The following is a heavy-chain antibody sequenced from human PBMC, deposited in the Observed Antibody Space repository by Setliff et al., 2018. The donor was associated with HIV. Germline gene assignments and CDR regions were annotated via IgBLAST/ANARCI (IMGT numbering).Heavy chain of an antibody. V-gene: IGHV4-39*02. CDR2: VYYGGDT. D-gene: IGHD3-22*01. Sequence: PSETLSLTCAVSGGSMKISNYYWAWIRQPPGKGLEWIGSVYYGGDTYYNPSLKSRVTISVDTSKNQFSLKLSSVTAADTAVYYCARERQDDSRGYAYYYYMDVWGKGTTVTVSS. CDR3: ARERQDDSRGYAYYYYMDV. J-gene: IGHJ6*03. CDR1: GGSMKISNYY.